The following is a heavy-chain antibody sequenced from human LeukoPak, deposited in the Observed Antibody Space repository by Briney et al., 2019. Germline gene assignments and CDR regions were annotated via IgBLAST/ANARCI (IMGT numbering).Heavy chain of an antibody. CDR3: ARDWGRMVGATSDY. CDR1: GFTFSSYW. J-gene: IGHJ4*02. CDR2: IKQDGSEK. Sequence: PGGSLRLSCAASGFTFSSYWMSWVRQAPGKGLEWVANIKQDGSEKYYVDSVKGRFTISRDNAKNSLYLQTNSLRAEDTAVYYCARDWGRMVGATSDYWGQGALVTVSS. V-gene: IGHV3-7*03. D-gene: IGHD1-26*01.